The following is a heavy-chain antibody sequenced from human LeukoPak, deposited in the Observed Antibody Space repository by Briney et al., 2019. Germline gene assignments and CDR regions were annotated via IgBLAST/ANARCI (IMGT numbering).Heavy chain of an antibody. CDR3: ARHDPLITMIIGERAFDI. CDR2: INYSGST. J-gene: IGHJ3*02. CDR1: GGSISSSY. Sequence: SETLSLTCTVSGGSISSSYWSGIRQPPGKGLEWIGYINYSGSTNYNPSLKNRVTISVDTSRNQFSLRLSSVTAADTAVYYCARHDPLITMIIGERAFDIWGQGTMVTVPS. D-gene: IGHD3-22*01. V-gene: IGHV4-59*08.